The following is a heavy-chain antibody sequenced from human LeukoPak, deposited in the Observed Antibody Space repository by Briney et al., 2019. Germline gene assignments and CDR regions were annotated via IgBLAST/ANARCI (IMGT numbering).Heavy chain of an antibody. Sequence: PSETLSLTCAVYGGSFSGYYWSWIRQPPGKGLEWIGEINHSGSTNYNPSLKSRVTISVDTSKNQFSLKLSSVTAADTAVYYCARDNSYSSSWLVPRGYYAFDIWGQGTMVTVSS. CDR3: ARDNSYSSSWLVPRGYYAFDI. CDR1: GGSFSGYY. V-gene: IGHV4-34*01. CDR2: INHSGST. D-gene: IGHD6-13*01. J-gene: IGHJ3*02.